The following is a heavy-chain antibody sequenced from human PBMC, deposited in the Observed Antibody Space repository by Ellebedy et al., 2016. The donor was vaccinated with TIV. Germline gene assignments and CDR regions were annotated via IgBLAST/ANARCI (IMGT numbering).Heavy chain of an antibody. J-gene: IGHJ3*02. CDR2: IWYDGSNK. CDR3: ARDQWELRDHDAFDI. Sequence: PGGSLRLSCAASGFTFSSYGMHWVRPAPGKGLEWVAVIWYDGSNKYYADSVKGRFTISRDNSKNTLYLQMNSLRAEDTAVYYCARDQWELRDHDAFDIWGQGTMVTVSS. V-gene: IGHV3-33*08. D-gene: IGHD1-26*01. CDR1: GFTFSSYG.